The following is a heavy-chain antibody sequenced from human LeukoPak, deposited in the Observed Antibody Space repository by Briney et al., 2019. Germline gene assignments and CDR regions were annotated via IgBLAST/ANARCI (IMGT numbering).Heavy chain of an antibody. CDR3: ARDHSGEWGLLSGWWFDP. J-gene: IGHJ5*02. Sequence: ASVKVSCKASGYTFTSYGISWVRQAPGQGLEWMGIINPNGGSTSYAQKFQGRVTMTRDMSTSTVYMELSSLRSEDTAVYYCARDHSGEWGLLSGWWFDPWGQGTLVTVSS. D-gene: IGHD1-26*01. V-gene: IGHV1-46*01. CDR1: GYTFTSYG. CDR2: INPNGGST.